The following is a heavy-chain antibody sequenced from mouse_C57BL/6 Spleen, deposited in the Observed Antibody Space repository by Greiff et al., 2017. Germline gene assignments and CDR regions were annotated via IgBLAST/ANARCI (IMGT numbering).Heavy chain of an antibody. D-gene: IGHD1-1*01. CDR2: INPSTGGT. J-gene: IGHJ3*01. V-gene: IGHV1-42*01. CDR1: GYSFTGYS. Sequence: EVQLQQSGPELVKPGASVKISCKASGYSFTGYSMNWVKQSPEKSLEWIGEINPSTGGTTYNQKFKAKATLTVDKSSSTAYMQLKSLTSEDSAVYYCARYGSSYAWFAYGGQGTLVTVSA. CDR3: ARYGSSYAWFAY.